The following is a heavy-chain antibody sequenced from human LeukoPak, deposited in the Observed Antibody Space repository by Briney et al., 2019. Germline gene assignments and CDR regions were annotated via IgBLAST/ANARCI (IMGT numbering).Heavy chain of an antibody. D-gene: IGHD2-21*02. J-gene: IGHJ4*02. CDR2: NSGTT. CDR3: ARRLHYFDY. Sequence: SETLSLTCTVSGGSISSTYDHWDWIRQPPGKGLEWMRSNSGTTYYNPSLKGRVTIFVDTSNNQFSLRLSSVTAADTAVYYCARRLHYFDYWGQGSLVTVSS. CDR1: GGSISSTYDH. V-gene: IGHV4-39*01.